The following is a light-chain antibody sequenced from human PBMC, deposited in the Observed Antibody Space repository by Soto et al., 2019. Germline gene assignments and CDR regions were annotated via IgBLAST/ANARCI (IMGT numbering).Light chain of an antibody. CDR1: ENLRTF. J-gene: IGKJ5*01. CDR3: QKRSNWPIN. V-gene: IGKV3-11*01. Sequence: EIVLTQSPATLSFSPLERATLSFRATENLRTFLAWYQQKPGQAPRLLIYDASNRATGVPARFSGSGSGTAFTLTISSLDLEDFAVYYCQKRSNWPINFGQGTRLEIK. CDR2: DAS.